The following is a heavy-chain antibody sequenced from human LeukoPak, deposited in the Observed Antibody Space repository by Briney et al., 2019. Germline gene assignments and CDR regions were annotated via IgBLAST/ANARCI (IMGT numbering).Heavy chain of an antibody. CDR2: ISSSGSTI. D-gene: IGHD2-2*01. V-gene: IGHV3-11*04. J-gene: IGHJ6*02. CDR3: ARDNAVVPAAPLFSNYYYYGMDV. Sequence: GGSLRLSCAASGFTFSNAWMSWVRQAPGKGLEWVSYISSSGSTIYYAGSVKGRFTISRDNAKNSLYLQMNSLRAEDTAVYYCARDNAVVPAAPLFSNYYYYGMDVWGQGTTVTVSS. CDR1: GFTFSNAW.